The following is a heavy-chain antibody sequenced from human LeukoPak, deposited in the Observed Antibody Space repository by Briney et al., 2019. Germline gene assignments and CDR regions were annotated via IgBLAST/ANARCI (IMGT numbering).Heavy chain of an antibody. CDR2: IKRGGSEK. D-gene: IGHD3-22*01. CDR3: ARARYYDSSVDYYYFDY. CDR1: GFTFSTYW. V-gene: IGHV3-7*05. J-gene: IGHJ4*02. Sequence: GGSLRLSCAASGFTFSTYWMTWVRQAPGKGLEWVANIKRGGSEKYSVASVKGRFTISRDNDKNSLYLQMNRLRAEDTAVYYCARARYYDSSVDYYYFDYWGQGTLATVSS.